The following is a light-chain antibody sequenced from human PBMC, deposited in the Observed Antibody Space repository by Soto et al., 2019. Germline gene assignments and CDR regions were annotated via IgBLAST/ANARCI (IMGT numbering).Light chain of an antibody. CDR2: DAS. Sequence: IHSSYSPTTLCASLARAFPINFRASQSISGWLAWYQQKPGKAPKLLIYDASSLESGVPSRFSGSGSGTEFTLTISRLQPDDFATYCCQQYNSYSVNAFGQGTKVDIK. V-gene: IGKV1-5*01. J-gene: IGKJ2*01. CDR1: QSISGW. CDR3: QQYNSYSVNA.